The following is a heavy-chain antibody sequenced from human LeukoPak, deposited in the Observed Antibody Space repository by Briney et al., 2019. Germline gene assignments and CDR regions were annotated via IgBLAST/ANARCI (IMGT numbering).Heavy chain of an antibody. CDR1: GLTFSRYS. J-gene: IGHJ4*02. D-gene: IGHD6-19*01. V-gene: IGHV3-49*03. Sequence: GGSLRLSCAASGLTFSRYSMNWFRQAPGKGLEWVGFIRSKAYGGTTEYAASVKGRFTISRDDSKSIAYLQMNSLKIEDTAVYYCTREGYSSGWYMSDYWGQGTLVTVSS. CDR2: IRSKAYGGTT. CDR3: TREGYSSGWYMSDY.